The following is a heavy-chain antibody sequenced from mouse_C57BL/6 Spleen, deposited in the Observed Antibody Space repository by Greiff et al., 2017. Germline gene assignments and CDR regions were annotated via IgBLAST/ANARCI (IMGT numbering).Heavy chain of an antibody. CDR2: IDPSDSYT. CDR1: GYTFTSYW. J-gene: IGHJ2*01. CDR3: ARSGYYYGSSYPYYFDY. Sequence: QVQLQQPGAELVMPGASVKLSCKASGYTFTSYWMHWVKQRPGQGLEWIGEIDPSDSYTNYNQEFKGKSTLTVDKSSSTAYMQLSSLTSEDSAVYYCARSGYYYGSSYPYYFDYWGQGTTLTVSS. V-gene: IGHV1-69*01. D-gene: IGHD1-1*01.